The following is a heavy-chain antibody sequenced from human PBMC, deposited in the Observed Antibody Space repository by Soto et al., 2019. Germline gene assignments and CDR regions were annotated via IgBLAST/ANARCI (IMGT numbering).Heavy chain of an antibody. J-gene: IGHJ6*02. D-gene: IGHD3-10*01. CDR3: ARGVGFGYYYYHMDL. CDR1: GDSVTSVSDY. CDR2: IYYSGSA. V-gene: IGHV4-61*01. Sequence: SETLSLTCTVSGDSVTSVSDYWGWIRQPPGKGLEWIGYIYYSGSADYNPSLGSRVTISIDTSKNQFSLKLTSVTAADTAVYYCARGVGFGYYYYHMDLWGQGTTVTVSS.